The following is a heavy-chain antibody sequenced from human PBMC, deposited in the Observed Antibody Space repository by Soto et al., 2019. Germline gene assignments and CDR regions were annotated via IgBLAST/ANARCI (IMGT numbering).Heavy chain of an antibody. D-gene: IGHD2-15*01. V-gene: IGHV3-7*01. CDR1: GFSFGNYW. Sequence: GGSLRLSCAASGFSFGNYWMTWVRQAPRKGLEWVANINQDGSARYYVDSVKGRFTISRDNAEKSLFLQMNSLRDEDAAVYYCARLNILQKVFFDYWGQGTLVTVSS. CDR2: INQDGSAR. J-gene: IGHJ4*02. CDR3: ARLNILQKVFFDY.